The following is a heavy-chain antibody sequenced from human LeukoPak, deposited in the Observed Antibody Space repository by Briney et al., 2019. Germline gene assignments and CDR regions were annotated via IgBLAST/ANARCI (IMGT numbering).Heavy chain of an antibody. D-gene: IGHD3-3*01. CDR2: ISGSGGST. J-gene: IGHJ4*01. V-gene: IGHV3-23*01. CDR3: AKGLTISFNYFGC. Sequence: PSFAAAGLSVVSYAMSSVRHAPGKRREWGSAISGSGGSTYYADSLKGRLPIPRDSSKTTPNRTLHRLRAQDPAVYNCAKGLTISFNYFGCWGHGTMVT. CDR1: GLSVVSYA.